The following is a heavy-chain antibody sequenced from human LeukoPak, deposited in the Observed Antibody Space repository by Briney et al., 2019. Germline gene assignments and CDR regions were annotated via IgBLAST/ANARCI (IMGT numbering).Heavy chain of an antibody. CDR3: AKDFKYCSGGSCYYFDY. D-gene: IGHD2-15*01. J-gene: IGHJ4*02. CDR2: ISGSGGST. V-gene: IGHV3-23*01. CDR1: GITFSSYG. Sequence: GGSLRLSCAASGITFSSYGMSWVRQAPGKGLEWVSAISGSGGSTYYADSVKGRFTISRDNSKNTLYLQMNSLRAEDTAVYYCAKDFKYCSGGSCYYFDYWGQGTLVTVSS.